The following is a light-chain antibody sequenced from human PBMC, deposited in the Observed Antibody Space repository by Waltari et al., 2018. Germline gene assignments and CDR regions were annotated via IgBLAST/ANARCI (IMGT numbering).Light chain of an antibody. CDR1: QDINNF. Sequence: DIQMTQSPSSLSASVGDRDTITCQASQDINNFLNWYQQKPGRAPSPLIYDASNLETGVPSRFSGSGSGTHFTLTISSLQTEDSATYYCQQFDTLPPSFGGGTKVEI. CDR2: DAS. V-gene: IGKV1-33*01. CDR3: QQFDTLPPS. J-gene: IGKJ4*01.